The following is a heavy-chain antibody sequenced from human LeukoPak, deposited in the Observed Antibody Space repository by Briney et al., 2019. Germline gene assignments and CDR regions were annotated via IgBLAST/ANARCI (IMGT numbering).Heavy chain of an antibody. CDR2: ISYDGSNK. D-gene: IGHD3-3*01. Sequence: PGGSLRLSCAASGFTFSSYAMHWVRQAPGKGLEWVAVISYDGSNKYYADSVKGRFTISRDNAKNSLHLQMNSLRAEDTAVYYCARNLRHYWYFDLWGRGTLVTVSS. V-gene: IGHV3-30-3*01. CDR1: GFTFSSYA. CDR3: ARNLRHYWYFDL. J-gene: IGHJ2*01.